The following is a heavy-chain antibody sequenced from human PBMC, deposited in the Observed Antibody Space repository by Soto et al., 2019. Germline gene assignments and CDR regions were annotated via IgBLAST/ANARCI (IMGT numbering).Heavy chain of an antibody. CDR2: ISAYNGNT. CDR1: GYTFTSYG. J-gene: IGHJ6*02. D-gene: IGHD6-13*01. Sequence: ASVKGSYKASGYTFTSYGISWVRHAPGQGPEWMGWISAYNGNTNYAQKLQGRVTMTTDTSTSTAYMELRSLRSDGTAVYYCARDGGQQLVTRYYYGMDVWGQGTTVTVSS. CDR3: ARDGGQQLVTRYYYGMDV. V-gene: IGHV1-18*04.